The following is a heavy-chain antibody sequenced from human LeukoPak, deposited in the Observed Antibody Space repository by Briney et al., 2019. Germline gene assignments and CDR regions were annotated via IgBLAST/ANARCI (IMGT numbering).Heavy chain of an antibody. J-gene: IGHJ3*02. CDR2: ISHTVGA. CDR1: GGSVSGYY. V-gene: IGHV4-34*01. CDR3: AREDYGTGSYYRGDAFDI. Sequence: SETLSLTCAVSGGSVSGYYWTWVRQPLGKGLEWIGEISHTVGANYNPSLKSRVTIGLDTSKKQLSLKLESVTAADTAVYYCAREDYGTGSYYRGDAFDIWGHGTMVTVSS. D-gene: IGHD3-10*01.